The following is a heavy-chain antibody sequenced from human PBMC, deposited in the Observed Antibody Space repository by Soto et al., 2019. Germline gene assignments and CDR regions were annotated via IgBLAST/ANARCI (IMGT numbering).Heavy chain of an antibody. V-gene: IGHV1-18*01. J-gene: IGHJ4*02. CDR3: AKERGYSYGYDY. Sequence: QVQLVQSGAEVKKPGASVXVXCXXXXXTFTSYGISWVRQAPGQGLEWMGCISAYNGNTNYAQKLQGRVTMTTDTSTSTAYMELRSLRSDDTAVYYCAKERGYSYGYDYWGQGTLVTVSS. CDR2: ISAYNGNT. CDR1: XXTFTSYG. D-gene: IGHD5-18*01.